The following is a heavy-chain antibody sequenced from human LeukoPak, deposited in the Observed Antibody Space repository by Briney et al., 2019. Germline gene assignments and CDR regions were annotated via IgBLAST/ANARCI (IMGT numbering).Heavy chain of an antibody. CDR1: GGSIYSYY. CDR3: ARHGTQWLVLY. V-gene: IGHV4-59*01. J-gene: IGHJ4*02. D-gene: IGHD6-19*01. Sequence: PSETLSLTCNIPGGSIYSYYWSWIRQSPGKGLEWIGDFFYSGSTNHNPSLQSRDTISIDTSASQFSPKLRSVASADAGVYYCARHGTQWLVLYRGQGTLVTVSS. CDR2: FFYSGST.